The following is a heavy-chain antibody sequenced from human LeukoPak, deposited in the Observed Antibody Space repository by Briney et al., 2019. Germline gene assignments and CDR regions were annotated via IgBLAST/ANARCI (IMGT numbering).Heavy chain of an antibody. V-gene: IGHV4-34*01. CDR3: ARAYSGSYSYFDH. CDR2: INHSGST. D-gene: IGHD1-26*01. Sequence: SETLSLTCAVYGGSFSPYYWSWIRQPPGKGLEWIGEINHSGSTNYNPSLKSRVTISVDTSKNQFSLRLSSVTAADTAVYYCARAYSGSYSYFDHWGQGTLVTVSP. J-gene: IGHJ4*02. CDR1: GGSFSPYY.